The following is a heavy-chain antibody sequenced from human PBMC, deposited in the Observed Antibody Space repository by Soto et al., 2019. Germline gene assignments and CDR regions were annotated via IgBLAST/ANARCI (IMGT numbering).Heavy chain of an antibody. Sequence: QVQLQESGPGLVMPSETLSLTCSVSGDSISGSPYYWGWIRQPPGKRLEWIGSIFHDGYIVYTPSLXSRVPISVDTSKNQFSLNLTSVAAADTAIYFCARLQTAVPHYWGQGILVTVSS. D-gene: IGHD6-13*01. J-gene: IGHJ4*02. CDR1: GDSISGSPYY. CDR3: ARLQTAVPHY. V-gene: IGHV4-39*01. CDR2: IFHDGYI.